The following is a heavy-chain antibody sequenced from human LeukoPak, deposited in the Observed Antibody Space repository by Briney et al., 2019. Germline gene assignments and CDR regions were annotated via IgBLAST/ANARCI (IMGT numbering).Heavy chain of an antibody. Sequence: PSETLSLTCTVSGGSITSSSYYWSWIRQPPGKGLEWIGYIYYSGSTNYNPSLKSRVTISVDTSKNQFSLKLSSVTAADTAVYYCAASELIAAAPSDYWGQGTLVTVSS. V-gene: IGHV4-61*01. D-gene: IGHD6-13*01. CDR3: AASELIAAAPSDY. J-gene: IGHJ4*02. CDR2: IYYSGST. CDR1: GGSITSSSYY.